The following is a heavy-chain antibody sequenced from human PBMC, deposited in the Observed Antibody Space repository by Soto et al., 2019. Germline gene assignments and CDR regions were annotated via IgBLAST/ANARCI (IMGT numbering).Heavy chain of an antibody. D-gene: IGHD6-19*01. CDR1: GGSLTAYS. V-gene: IGHV4-4*07. CDR2: FYGSGST. CDR3: AREGLSSGWFSYYGMGV. J-gene: IGHJ6*02. Sequence: ETRSLTCTVSGGSLTAYSWSGIRQPSGKGLEWIGLFYGSGSTDYNPSLKSRVAMSFDASKNQVSLKGTSATAADTAVYYCAREGLSSGWFSYYGMGVWGQGTKVTVYS.